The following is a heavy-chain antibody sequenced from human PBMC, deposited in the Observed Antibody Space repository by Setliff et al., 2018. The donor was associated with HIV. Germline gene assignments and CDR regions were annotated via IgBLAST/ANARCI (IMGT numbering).Heavy chain of an antibody. Sequence: GGSLRLSCAASGFTFDDYAMHWVRQAPGKGLEWVSGISWNSGNTGYADSVKGRFTISRDNAKNSLYLQMSSLRVEDTAFYYCAAGHYGAWGQGILVTVSS. V-gene: IGHV3-9*01. CDR2: ISWNSGNT. D-gene: IGHD4-17*01. J-gene: IGHJ4*02. CDR1: GFTFDDYA. CDR3: AAGHYGA.